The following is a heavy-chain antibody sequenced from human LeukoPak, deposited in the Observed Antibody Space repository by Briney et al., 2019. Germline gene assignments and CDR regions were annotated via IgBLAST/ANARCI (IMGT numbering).Heavy chain of an antibody. CDR1: GGTFSSYA. V-gene: IGHV1-69*06. D-gene: IGHD6-19*01. J-gene: IGHJ4*02. Sequence: GASVKVSCKASGGTFSSYAISWVRQAPGQGLEWMGGIIPIFGTANYAQKFQGRVTITADKSTSTAYMKLSSLRSEDTAVYYCARGAVAGTSDYWGQGTLVTVSS. CDR3: ARGAVAGTSDY. CDR2: IIPIFGTA.